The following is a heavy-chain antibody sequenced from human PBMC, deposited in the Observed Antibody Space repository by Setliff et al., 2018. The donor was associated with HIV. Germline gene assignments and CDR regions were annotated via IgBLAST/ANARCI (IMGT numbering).Heavy chain of an antibody. J-gene: IGHJ4*02. Sequence: GGSLRLSCAASGFTFRDYYMIWIRQAPGKGLEWVSYISRAATIISYADSVKGRFTISRDDATNSLYLQMNRLRAEDTAVYYCARDLVRVSAHQDDYWGQGTLVTVSS. CDR3: ARDLVRVSAHQDDY. V-gene: IGHV3-11*01. D-gene: IGHD2-2*01. CDR1: GFTFRDYY. CDR2: ISRAATII.